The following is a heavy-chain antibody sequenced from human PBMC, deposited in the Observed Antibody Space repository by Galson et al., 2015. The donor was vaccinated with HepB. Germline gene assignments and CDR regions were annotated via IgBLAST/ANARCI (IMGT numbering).Heavy chain of an antibody. D-gene: IGHD3-10*01. V-gene: IGHV1-69*13. CDR1: GGTFSSYA. CDR2: IIPIFGTA. Sequence: SVKVSCKASGGTFSSYAISWVRQAPGQGLEWMGGIIPIFGTANYAQKFQGRVTITADESTSTAYMELSSLRSEDTAVYYCARVLVGGSGSYSYYFDYWGQGTLVTVSS. J-gene: IGHJ4*02. CDR3: ARVLVGGSGSYSYYFDY.